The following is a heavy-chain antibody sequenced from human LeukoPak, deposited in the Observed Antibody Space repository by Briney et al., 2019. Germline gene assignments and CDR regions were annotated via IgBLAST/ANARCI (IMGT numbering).Heavy chain of an antibody. CDR1: GFTFSSYC. CDR3: ASKQGKYYYYYYMDV. CDR2: ISSSSSYI. V-gene: IGHV3-21*01. Sequence: GSLKISCAASGFTFSSYCMNWVRQAPGKGLEWVSSISSSSSYIYYADSVKGRFTISRDNAKNSLYLQMNSLRAEDTAVYYCASKQGKYYYYYYMDVWGKGTTVTVSS. J-gene: IGHJ6*03.